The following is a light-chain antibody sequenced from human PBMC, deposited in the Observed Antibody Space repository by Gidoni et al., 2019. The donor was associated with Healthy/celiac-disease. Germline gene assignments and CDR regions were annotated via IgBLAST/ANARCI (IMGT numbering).Light chain of an antibody. J-gene: IGLJ2*01. CDR1: SSNIGAGYD. Sequence: QSVLTQPPSVSGPPAQTVTISCTGSSSNIGAGYDVHWYQQRPGQAPKLLIYGDSNRPSGVPDRFSGSKSGTSASLAITGLQAEDEADYYCQSYDSSLSVVFGGGTKLTVL. V-gene: IGLV1-40*01. CDR3: QSYDSSLSVV. CDR2: GDS.